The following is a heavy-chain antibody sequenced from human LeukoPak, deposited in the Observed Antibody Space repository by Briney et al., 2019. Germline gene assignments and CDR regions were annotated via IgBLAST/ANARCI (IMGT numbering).Heavy chain of an antibody. V-gene: IGHV3-7*01. CDR2: IKQDGSEK. J-gene: IGHJ4*02. CDR1: GFTFSSYW. CDR3: ARDGGSGFWNYFDY. Sequence: PGGSLRLSCAASGFTFSSYWMSWVRQAPGKGLEWVANIKQDGSEKYYVDSVKGRFTISRDNSKNTLYLQMNSLRAEDTAVYYCARDGGSGFWNYFDYWGQGTLVTVSS. D-gene: IGHD3-16*01.